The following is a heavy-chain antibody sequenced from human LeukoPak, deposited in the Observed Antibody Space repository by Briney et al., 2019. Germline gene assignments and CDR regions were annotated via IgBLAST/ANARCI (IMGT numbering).Heavy chain of an antibody. D-gene: IGHD3-10*02. Sequence: PGGSLRLSCSASGFTFSTYWMHWVRQAPGKGLVWVSRISSDGTNTNYADSVKGRFTISRDNAKNSLYLQMNSLRAEDTAVYYCAELGITMIGGVWGKGTTVTISS. J-gene: IGHJ6*04. CDR3: AELGITMIGGV. V-gene: IGHV3-74*01. CDR2: ISSDGTNT. CDR1: GFTFSTYW.